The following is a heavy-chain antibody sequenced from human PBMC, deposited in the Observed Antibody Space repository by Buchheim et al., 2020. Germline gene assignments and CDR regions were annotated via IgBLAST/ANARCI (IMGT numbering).Heavy chain of an antibody. Sequence: EVQLLESGGGLVQPGGSLRLSCAASGYSFSSYAMGWVRQTPGKGLEWVSVISDSGGNIYYADAVKGRVTISRDNSKNTVYPPVNSLRAEDAALYYCAKGNSIVGTTKHFDNWGQGTL. CDR1: GYSFSSYA. J-gene: IGHJ4*02. D-gene: IGHD1-26*01. V-gene: IGHV3-23*01. CDR3: AKGNSIVGTTKHFDN. CDR2: ISDSGGNI.